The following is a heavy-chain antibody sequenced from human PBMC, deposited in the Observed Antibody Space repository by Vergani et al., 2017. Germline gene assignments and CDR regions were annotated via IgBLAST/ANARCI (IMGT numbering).Heavy chain of an antibody. CDR3: AKDRPYSGSYPNWFDP. V-gene: IGHV3-30*02. CDR2: IRYDVSNK. CDR1: GFTFSSYG. Sequence: QVQLVESGGGVVQPGGSLRLSCAASGFTFSSYGMHWVRQAPGKGLEWVAFIRYDVSNKYYADSVKGRFTISRDNSKNTLYLQMNSLRAEDTAVYYCAKDRPYSGSYPNWFDPGGQGTLVTVSS. D-gene: IGHD1-26*01. J-gene: IGHJ5*02.